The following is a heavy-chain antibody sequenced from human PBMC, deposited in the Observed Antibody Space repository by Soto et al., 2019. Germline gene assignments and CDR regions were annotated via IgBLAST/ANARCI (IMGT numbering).Heavy chain of an antibody. Sequence: PSETLSLTCTVSGGSISSRGYYWNWIRQPPGKGLEWIGYIYHSGSTLYNPSLKSRVTISVDKSKNQFSLKLSSVTAADTAVYYCARDHLEGNWFDPWGQGTLVTVSS. CDR2: IYHSGST. CDR1: GGSISSRGYY. V-gene: IGHV4-30-2*01. CDR3: ARDHLEGNWFDP. J-gene: IGHJ5*02.